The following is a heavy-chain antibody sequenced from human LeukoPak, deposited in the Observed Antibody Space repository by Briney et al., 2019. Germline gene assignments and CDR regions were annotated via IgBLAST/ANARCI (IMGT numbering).Heavy chain of an antibody. V-gene: IGHV4-59*01. CDR2: ISYSGRT. D-gene: IGHD6-19*01. Sequence: SETLSLTCTVSGVSITNSYWSWIRHPPGKGLEWIGYISYSGRTYYNPSLKSRLTISLDTSKNQFSLKLTSVTAADTAPYYCARGNGNGWYDYWGQGTLVTVSS. J-gene: IGHJ4*02. CDR1: GVSITNSY. CDR3: ARGNGNGWYDY.